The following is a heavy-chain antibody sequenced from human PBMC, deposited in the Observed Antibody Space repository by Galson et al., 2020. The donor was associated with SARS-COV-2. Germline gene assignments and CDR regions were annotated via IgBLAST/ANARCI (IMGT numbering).Heavy chain of an antibody. V-gene: IGHV4-39*07. CDR2: MYYSGRA. Sequence: SETLSLTCTVSGGSIGGTTYYWGWVRRPPGKGLEWIGSMYYSGRAYYNLSLKSRVTISVDTSKNQFSLKLSSVTAADTAVYYCARGDSGVVTAVFHWGQGTLVTVSS. D-gene: IGHD2-21*02. J-gene: IGHJ1*01. CDR3: ARGDSGVVTAVFH. CDR1: GGSIGGTTYY.